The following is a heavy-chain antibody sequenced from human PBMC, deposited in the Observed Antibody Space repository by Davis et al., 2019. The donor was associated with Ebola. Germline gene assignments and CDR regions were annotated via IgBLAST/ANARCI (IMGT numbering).Heavy chain of an antibody. J-gene: IGHJ6*02. D-gene: IGHD3-10*01. CDR2: ISWNSGSI. Sequence: PGGSLRLSCAASGFTFDDYAMHWVRQAPGKGLEWVSGISWNSGSIGYADSAKGRFTISRDNSKNTLYLQMNSLRAEDTAVYYCAKGGSFYYYYGMDVWGQGATVTVSS. CDR3: AKGGSFYYYYGMDV. V-gene: IGHV3-9*01. CDR1: GFTFDDYA.